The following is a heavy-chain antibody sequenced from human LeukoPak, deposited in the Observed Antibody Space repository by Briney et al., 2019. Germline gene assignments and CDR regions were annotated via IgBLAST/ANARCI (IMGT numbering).Heavy chain of an antibody. D-gene: IGHD4-17*01. Sequence: SETLSLTCTVSGGFISSYYWTWIRQPPGKGLEWIGYFYYSGRANYNPSLQSRANIPEDTSKNQISLKLTSVTAADTAVYYCARYGDTRFDPWGQGTLVTASS. CDR3: ARYGDTRFDP. V-gene: IGHV4-59*01. CDR2: FYYSGRA. J-gene: IGHJ5*02. CDR1: GGFISSYY.